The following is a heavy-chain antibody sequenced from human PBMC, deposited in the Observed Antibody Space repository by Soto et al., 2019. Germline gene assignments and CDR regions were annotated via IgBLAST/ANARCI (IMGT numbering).Heavy chain of an antibody. CDR1: GYTFTSYA. V-gene: IGHV1-3*01. CDR3: ERSIVVVTAADY. D-gene: IGHD2-21*02. J-gene: IGHJ4*02. Sequence: QVQLVQSGAEVKKPGASVKVSCKASGYTFTSYAMHWVRQAPGHRLEWMGWINAGNGNTKYSQKFQGRVTITRDTSASTAYMELSSLRSEDTAVYYCERSIVVVTAADYWGQGTLVTVSS. CDR2: INAGNGNT.